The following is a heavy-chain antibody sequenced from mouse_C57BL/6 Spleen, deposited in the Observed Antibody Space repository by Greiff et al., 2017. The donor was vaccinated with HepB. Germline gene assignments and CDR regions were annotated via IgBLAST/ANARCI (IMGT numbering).Heavy chain of an antibody. CDR1: GYTFTDYN. J-gene: IGHJ3*01. D-gene: IGHD3-2*02. V-gene: IGHV1-18*01. Sequence: EVQLQQSGPELVKPGASVKIPCKASGYTFTDYNMDWVKQSHGKSLEWIGDINPNNGGTIYNQKFKGKATLTVDKSSSTAYMELRSLTSEDTAVYYCASGAQGFGYWGQGTLVTGSA. CDR3: ASGAQGFGY. CDR2: INPNNGGT.